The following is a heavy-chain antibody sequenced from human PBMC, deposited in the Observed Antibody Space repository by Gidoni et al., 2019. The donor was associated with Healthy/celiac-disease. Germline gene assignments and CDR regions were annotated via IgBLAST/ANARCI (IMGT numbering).Heavy chain of an antibody. CDR3: ARVRRSGYDWDDY. CDR2: IIPIFGTA. J-gene: IGHJ4*02. Sequence: QVQLVQSGAEVNKPGSSVKVSCKASGGTFSSYAISWVRQAPGQGHEWMGGIIPIFGTANYAKKFKGRVTITADESTSTAYMELSSLRSEDTAVYYCARVRRSGYDWDDYWGQGTLVTVSS. CDR1: GGTFSSYA. D-gene: IGHD5-12*01. V-gene: IGHV1-69*01.